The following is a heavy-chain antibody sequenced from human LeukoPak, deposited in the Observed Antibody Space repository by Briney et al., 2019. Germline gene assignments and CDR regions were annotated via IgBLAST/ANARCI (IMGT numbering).Heavy chain of an antibody. CDR3: AKERDSKGYMDV. V-gene: IGHV3-23*01. CDR1: GFNFRTYA. Sequence: GGSLRLSCAASGFNFRTYAMTWVRQPPGKGLEWVSTISDGGGYTYYADSVRGRFTISRENSKNTLYLQMNSLRAEDTAVYYCAKERDSKGYMDVWAKGPRSPSP. J-gene: IGHJ6*03. D-gene: IGHD3/OR15-3a*01. CDR2: ISDGGGYT.